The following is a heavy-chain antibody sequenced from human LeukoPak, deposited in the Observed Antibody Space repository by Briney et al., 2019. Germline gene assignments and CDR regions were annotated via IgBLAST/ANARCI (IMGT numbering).Heavy chain of an antibody. CDR2: IYYSGST. V-gene: IGHV4-59*01. CDR1: GGSISSYY. J-gene: IGHJ3*02. CDR3: AGVIPSAFWSGLGVFDT. Sequence: SETLSLTCTVSGGSISSYYWSWIRQPPGKGLEWIGYIYYSGSTNYNPSLKSRVTISVDTSKNQFSLKLSSVTATDTAVYYCAGVIPSAFWSGLGVFDTWGQGTMVTVSS. D-gene: IGHD3-3*01.